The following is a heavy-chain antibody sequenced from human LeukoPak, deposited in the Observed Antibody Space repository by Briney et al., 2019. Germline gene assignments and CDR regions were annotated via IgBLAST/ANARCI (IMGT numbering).Heavy chain of an antibody. CDR1: GYTFTDYY. J-gene: IGHJ4*02. CDR2: IYPNSGGT. CDR3: ARDGDAVMVDFDY. Sequence: GAAVTVSCKASGYTFTDYYMYWVRQAPGQGLEGMGWIYPNSGGTNYAQKFQGRVTMTRDSSNSTAYMELTSLTFDDTAVYYCARDGDAVMVDFDYWGQGTLVTVSS. V-gene: IGHV1-2*02. D-gene: IGHD5-18*01.